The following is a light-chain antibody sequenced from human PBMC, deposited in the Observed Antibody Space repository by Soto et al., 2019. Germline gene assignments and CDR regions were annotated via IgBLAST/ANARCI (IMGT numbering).Light chain of an antibody. V-gene: IGKV1-5*01. CDR1: QSINNR. CDR2: DAS. CDR3: QQFSDGWT. J-gene: IGKJ1*01. Sequence: IQMTQSPSTLSASIGDRVTITCRASQSINNRLAWYQQMPGKAPNLLIYDASTWESGVPSRFRGSGSETEFTLTISGLQPDDFATYYCQQFSDGWTFGQGTKVEIK.